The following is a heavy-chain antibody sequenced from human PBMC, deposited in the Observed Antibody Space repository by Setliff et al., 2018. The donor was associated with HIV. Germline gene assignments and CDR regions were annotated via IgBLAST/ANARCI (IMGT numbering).Heavy chain of an antibody. Sequence: SETLSLTCAVYGESFSGYYWNWIRQPPGKGLEWIGEINHSGSTKYNPSLKSRVTTSVDTSKNQFSLKLTSVTAADTAVYYCARVSSTYWYSIFRNYYYHMDVWGKGTTVTVSS. V-gene: IGHV4-34*01. CDR3: ARVSSTYWYSIFRNYYYHMDV. CDR2: INHSGST. CDR1: GESFSGYY. J-gene: IGHJ6*03. D-gene: IGHD2-8*02.